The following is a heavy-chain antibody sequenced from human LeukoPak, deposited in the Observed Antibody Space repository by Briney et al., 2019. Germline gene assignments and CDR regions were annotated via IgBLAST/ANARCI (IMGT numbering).Heavy chain of an antibody. CDR2: IRFDGRNK. CDR3: GKDRGSGSSGGEY. V-gene: IGHV3-30*02. J-gene: IGHJ4*02. Sequence: GGSLRLSCAASGYSFSSYSMHWVRESPDKGLEWVAFIRFDGRNKYYSDSLKGRFSISRDNSKNTVYLQMNGLRTEDTAIYYCGKDRGSGSSGGEYWGQGTLVTVSS. CDR1: GYSFSSYS. D-gene: IGHD1-26*01.